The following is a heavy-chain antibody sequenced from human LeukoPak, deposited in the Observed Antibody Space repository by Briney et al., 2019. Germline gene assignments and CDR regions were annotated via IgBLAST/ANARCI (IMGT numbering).Heavy chain of an antibody. D-gene: IGHD5-18*01. V-gene: IGHV4-39*07. Sequence: SETLSLTCTVSSGSISTSNYYWGWVRQPPGKALEWIGNIFYSGSTYYSPSLKSRVTISVDTSKNQFSLKLSSVTAADTAVYYCARSRIQLWLRWLDYWGQGTLVTVSS. CDR1: SGSISTSNYY. J-gene: IGHJ4*02. CDR2: IFYSGST. CDR3: ARSRIQLWLRWLDY.